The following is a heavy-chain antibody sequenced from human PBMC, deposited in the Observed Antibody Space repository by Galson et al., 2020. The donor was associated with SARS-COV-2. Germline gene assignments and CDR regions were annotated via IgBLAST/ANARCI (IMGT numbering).Heavy chain of an antibody. Sequence: GGSLRLSCAASGFTFSSYGMHWVRQAPGKGLEWVAVISYDGSNKYYADSVKGRFTISRDNSKNTLYLQMNSLRAEDTAVYYCAKGVRITMIVVVPYFDYWGQGTLVTVSS. CDR1: GFTFSSYG. CDR2: ISYDGSNK. J-gene: IGHJ4*02. V-gene: IGHV3-30*18. D-gene: IGHD3-22*01. CDR3: AKGVRITMIVVVPYFDY.